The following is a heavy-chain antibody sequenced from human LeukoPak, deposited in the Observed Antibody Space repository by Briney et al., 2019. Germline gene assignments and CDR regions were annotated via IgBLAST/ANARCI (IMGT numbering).Heavy chain of an antibody. D-gene: IGHD3-3*01. CDR3: ASFGVALGGWFDP. CDR1: GFTFSSYW. V-gene: IGHV3-7*01. CDR2: IKQDGSEK. Sequence: GPLRLSCAASGFTFSSYWMSWVRQAPGKGLEWVANIKQDGSEKYYVDSVKGRFTISRDNAKNSLYLQMNSLRAEDTAVYYCASFGVALGGWFDPWGQGTLVTVSS. J-gene: IGHJ5*02.